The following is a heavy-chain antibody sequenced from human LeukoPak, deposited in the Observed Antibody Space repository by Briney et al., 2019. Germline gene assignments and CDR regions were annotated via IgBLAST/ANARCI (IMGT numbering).Heavy chain of an antibody. J-gene: IGHJ4*02. CDR2: ISGSDGST. CDR3: AKNIGGFDY. CDR1: GFSFSAYG. Sequence: GGSLRLSCAASGFSFSAYGMTWVRQAPGKGLEWVSGISGSDGSTYYADSVKGRFIISRDNSKNTLYLQMNSLRAEDTAVYYCAKNIGGFDYWGQGTLVTVSS. V-gene: IGHV3-23*01. D-gene: IGHD2-15*01.